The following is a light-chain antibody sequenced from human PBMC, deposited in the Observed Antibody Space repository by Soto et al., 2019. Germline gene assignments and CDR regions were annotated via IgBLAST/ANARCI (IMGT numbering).Light chain of an antibody. Sequence: ELVLTQSPGTLSLSPGERASLSCRASQSVTSNYLAWYPQKPGQAPRLLIYAASTRATGIPDRFSGSGSGTDFTLTISGLEPEDFAVYFCQQYGSSLMYTFGQGTKLEIK. CDR3: QQYGSSLMYT. CDR2: AAS. J-gene: IGKJ2*01. CDR1: QSVTSNY. V-gene: IGKV3-20*01.